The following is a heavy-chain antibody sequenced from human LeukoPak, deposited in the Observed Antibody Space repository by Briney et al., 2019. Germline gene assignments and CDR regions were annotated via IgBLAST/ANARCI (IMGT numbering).Heavy chain of an antibody. J-gene: IGHJ4*02. CDR1: GYKFSSYW. D-gene: IGHD2-15*01. CDR3: ARTACSGGSCYFDY. CDR2: IYPGDSDT. V-gene: IGHV5-51*01. Sequence: GESLKISCKGSGYKFSSYWIGWVRQMPGKGLEWMGIIYPGDSDTRYSPSFQGQVTISADKSIGTAYLQWSSLKASDTAMYYCARTACSGGSCYFDYWGQGTLVTVSS.